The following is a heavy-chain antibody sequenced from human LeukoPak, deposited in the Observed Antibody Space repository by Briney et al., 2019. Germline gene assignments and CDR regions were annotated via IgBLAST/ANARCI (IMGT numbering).Heavy chain of an antibody. CDR3: ARYCSGGSCQYGMDV. D-gene: IGHD2-15*01. CDR2: INPNSGGT. J-gene: IGHJ6*02. V-gene: IGHV1-2*02. CDR1: GYTFTGYY. Sequence: ASVKVSCKASGYTFTGYYMHWVRQAPGQGLEWMGWINPNSGGTNYAQKFQGGVTMTRDTSISTAYMELSRLRSDDTAVYYCARYCSGGSCQYGMDVWGQGTTVTVSS.